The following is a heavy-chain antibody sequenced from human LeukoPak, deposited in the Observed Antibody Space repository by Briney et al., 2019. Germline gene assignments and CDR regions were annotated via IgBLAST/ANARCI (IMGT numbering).Heavy chain of an antibody. CDR2: INHSGST. CDR1: GGSFSGYY. V-gene: IGHV4-34*01. CDR3: ARSNWFYCSSTSCYAGGAFDI. J-gene: IGHJ3*02. Sequence: PSETLSLTCAVYGGSFSGYYWSWIRQPPGKGLEWIGEINHSGSTNSNPSLNSRVTISVDTAKNQFSLKLSSVTAANTAVYYCARSNWFYCSSTSCYAGGAFDIWGQGTMVTVSS. D-gene: IGHD2-2*01.